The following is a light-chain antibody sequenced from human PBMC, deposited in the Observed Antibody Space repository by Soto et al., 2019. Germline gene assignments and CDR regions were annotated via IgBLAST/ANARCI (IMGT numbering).Light chain of an antibody. J-gene: IGLJ2*01. CDR1: SGHSSYA. CDR3: QTWGTGIGV. Sequence: QSVLTQSPSASASLGASVKLTCTLSSGHSSYAIAWHQQQPEEGPRYLMKLNSDGSHNKGDGIPDRFSGSSSGAERYLTISSLQSEDEADYYCQTWGTGIGVFGGGTKLTVL. V-gene: IGLV4-69*01. CDR2: LNSDGSH.